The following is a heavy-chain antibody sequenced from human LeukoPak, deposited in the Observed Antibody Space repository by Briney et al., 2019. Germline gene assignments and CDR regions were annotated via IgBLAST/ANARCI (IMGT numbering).Heavy chain of an antibody. Sequence: SQTLSLTCATSGDSVSSNSAAWNWLRQSPSRGLEWLGRTYYTSKWYNDYAVSVRSRITINPDTSKNQFSLQLNSVTPDDTAVYYCARGGQWLVLSSFDYWGQGTLVTVSS. CDR1: GDSVSSNSAA. CDR3: ARGGQWLVLSSFDY. D-gene: IGHD6-19*01. V-gene: IGHV6-1*01. J-gene: IGHJ4*02. CDR2: TYYTSKWYN.